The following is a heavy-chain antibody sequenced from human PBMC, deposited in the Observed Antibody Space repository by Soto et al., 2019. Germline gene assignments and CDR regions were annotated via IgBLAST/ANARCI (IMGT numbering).Heavy chain of an antibody. D-gene: IGHD2-15*01. CDR2: TYFRSKWNA. V-gene: IGHV6-1*01. CDR3: ARDRTAVEVSTLSGTSKRGPGSYYAVDV. Sequence: QVLLQQSGPGLVRPSQTLSLTCVISGDTVSSKRAAWNWIRQSPSRGLEWLGRTYFRSKWNADYAESVRGRISIKADTSKNQFSLEMTSVIPEDTAVYFCARDRTAVEVSTLSGTSKRGPGSYYAVDVWGQGTTVTVSS. CDR1: GDTVSSKRAA. J-gene: IGHJ6*02.